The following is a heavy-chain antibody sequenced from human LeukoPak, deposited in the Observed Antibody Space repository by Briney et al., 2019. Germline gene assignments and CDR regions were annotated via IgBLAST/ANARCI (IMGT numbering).Heavy chain of an antibody. D-gene: IGHD1-7*01. CDR1: GYSISSGYY. CDR3: ARETGNNWNYGGAFDI. CDR2: IYHSGST. Sequence: SETLSLTCTVSGYSISSGYYWGWIRQPPGKGLEWIGSIYHSGSTYYNPSLKSRVTTSVDTSKNQFSLKLSSVTAADTAVYYCARETGNNWNYGGAFDIWGQGTMVTVSS. J-gene: IGHJ3*02. V-gene: IGHV4-38-2*02.